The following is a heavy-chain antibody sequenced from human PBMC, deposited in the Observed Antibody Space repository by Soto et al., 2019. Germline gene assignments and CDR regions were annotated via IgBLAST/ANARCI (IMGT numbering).Heavy chain of an antibody. D-gene: IGHD3-10*01. V-gene: IGHV1-3*01. CDR1: GYTFTSYA. J-gene: IGHJ4*02. CDR2: INAGNGNT. Sequence: QVQLVQSGAEVKKPGASVKVSCKASGYTFTSYAMHWVRQAPGQRLEWMGWINAGNGNTKYSQKFQGRGTITRDTSASTAYMELSSLRSEDTAVYYCARDMGFGLSDYWGQGTLVIVSS. CDR3: ARDMGFGLSDY.